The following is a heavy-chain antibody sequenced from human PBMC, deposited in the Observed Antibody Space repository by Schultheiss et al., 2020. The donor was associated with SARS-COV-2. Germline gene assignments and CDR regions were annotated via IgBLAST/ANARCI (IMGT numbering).Heavy chain of an antibody. J-gene: IGHJ6*03. CDR3: AKDPYYYYYMDV. V-gene: IGHV3-23*01. CDR1: GFTFSSYA. CDR2: ISGSGGST. Sequence: GGSLRLSCAASGFTFSSYAMSWVLQAPGKGLEWVSAISGSGGSTYYADSVKGRFTISRDNSKNTLYLQMNSLRAEDTAVYYCAKDPYYYYYMDVWGKGTTVTVSS.